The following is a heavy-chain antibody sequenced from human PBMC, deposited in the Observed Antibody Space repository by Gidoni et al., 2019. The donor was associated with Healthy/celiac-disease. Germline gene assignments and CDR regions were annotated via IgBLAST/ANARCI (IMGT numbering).Heavy chain of an antibody. CDR1: GYTFTSYA. V-gene: IGHV1-3*01. CDR2: INAGNGNT. D-gene: IGHD2-21*02. CDR3: ARDLGGNSFFQWGWYFDL. J-gene: IGHJ2*01. Sequence: QVQLVQSGAEVKKPGASVKVSCKASGYTFTSYAMHWVRQAPGQRLEWMGWINAGNGNTKYSQKFQGRVTITRDTSASTAYMELSSLRSEDTAVYYCARDLGGNSFFQWGWYFDLWGRGTLVTVSS.